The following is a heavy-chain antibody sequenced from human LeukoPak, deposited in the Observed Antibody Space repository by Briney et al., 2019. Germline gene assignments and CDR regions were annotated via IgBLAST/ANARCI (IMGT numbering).Heavy chain of an antibody. Sequence: GESLKISCEASGYSFANYWIAWVRQRPGEGLEWMGIVYPNDSEIRYSPSFQGQVSMSADTSITTAYLQWDNLKASDTAMYYCARRERGSGSYFVYWGQGTLVTVSS. J-gene: IGHJ4*02. CDR2: VYPNDSEI. V-gene: IGHV5-51*01. CDR3: ARRERGSGSYFVY. D-gene: IGHD3-10*01. CDR1: GYSFANYW.